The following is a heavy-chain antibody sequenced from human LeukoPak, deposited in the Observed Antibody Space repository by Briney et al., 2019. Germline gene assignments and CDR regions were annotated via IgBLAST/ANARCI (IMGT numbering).Heavy chain of an antibody. D-gene: IGHD6-13*01. CDR2: IYYSGST. J-gene: IGHJ5*02. Sequence: SETLSLTCTVSGGSISSSSYYWGWIRQPPGKGLEWIGSIYYSGSTYYNPSLKSRVTISVDTSKNQFSLKLSSVTAADTAVYYCARDPRYSSSWYKVSEGWFDPWGQGTLVTVSS. V-gene: IGHV4-39*07. CDR1: GGSISSSSYY. CDR3: ARDPRYSSSWYKVSEGWFDP.